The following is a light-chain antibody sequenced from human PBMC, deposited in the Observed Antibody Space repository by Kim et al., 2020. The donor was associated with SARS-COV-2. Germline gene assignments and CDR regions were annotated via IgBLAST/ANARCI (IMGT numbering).Light chain of an antibody. Sequence: PGGTVTLTCCSSTGAVTSVHYPYWFQQQPGQAPRTLIYATSKKQSWTPARFSGSLLGGKAALTLSDAQPEDEAEYYCLLSYSDARVFGTGTKVTVL. J-gene: IGLJ1*01. CDR3: LLSYSDARV. CDR2: ATS. V-gene: IGLV7-46*01. CDR1: TGAVTSVHY.